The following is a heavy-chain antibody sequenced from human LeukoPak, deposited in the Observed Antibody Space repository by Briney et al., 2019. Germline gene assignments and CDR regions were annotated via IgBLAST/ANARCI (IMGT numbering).Heavy chain of an antibody. V-gene: IGHV4-34*01. CDR1: DVSFSDFY. CDR2: INHSGST. D-gene: IGHD3-9*01. J-gene: IGHJ4*02. Sequence: SETLSLTCAVYDVSFSDFYWSWVRQPPGKGLEWIGEINHSGSTKYNPSLVSRVTMSVDTSKSQFSLKLTSVTAADTAVYYCARAPWGRYYDILSIYYFDYWGQGTLVTVSS. CDR3: ARAPWGRYYDILSIYYFDY.